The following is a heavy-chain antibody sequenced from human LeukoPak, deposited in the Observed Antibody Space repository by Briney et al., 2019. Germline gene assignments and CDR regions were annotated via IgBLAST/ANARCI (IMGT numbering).Heavy chain of an antibody. V-gene: IGHV1-2*02. D-gene: IGHD4-17*01. CDR3: VRSSGDYDFAFDI. Sequence: ASVKVSCKASGYTFTGYYMHWVRQAPGQGLEWMGWINPNSGGTNYAQKFQGRVTMTRDTSISTAYMELSRLRSDDTAVYYCVRSSGDYDFAFDIWGQGTMVTVSS. CDR2: INPNSGGT. CDR1: GYTFTGYY. J-gene: IGHJ3*02.